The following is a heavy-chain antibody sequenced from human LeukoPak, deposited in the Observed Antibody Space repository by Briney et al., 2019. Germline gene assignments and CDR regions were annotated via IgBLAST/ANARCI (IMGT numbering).Heavy chain of an antibody. J-gene: IGHJ4*02. CDR2: IIPIFGTA. Sequence: SVKVSCKASGGTFSSYAISWVRQAPGQGLEWMGGIIPIFGTANYAQKFQGRVTITADESTSTAYMELSSLRSEDTAVYYCARVGDYGYSGYEHPSAYYFDYWGQGTLVTVSS. D-gene: IGHD5-12*01. CDR1: GGTFSSYA. V-gene: IGHV1-69*13. CDR3: ARVGDYGYSGYEHPSAYYFDY.